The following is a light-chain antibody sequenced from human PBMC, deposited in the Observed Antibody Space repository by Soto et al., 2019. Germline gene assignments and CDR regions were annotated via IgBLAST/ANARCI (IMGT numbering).Light chain of an antibody. Sequence: QSALTQPASVSGSPGQSITISCTGTSSDIGGYRYVSWYQQHPGKAPKLMIHEVSNRPSGVSSRFSGSKSGNTASLTIFGLQAEDEADYYCSSYASTSTLIFGRGTKLTVL. CDR1: SSDIGGYRY. J-gene: IGLJ2*01. CDR2: EVS. CDR3: SSYASTSTLI. V-gene: IGLV2-14*03.